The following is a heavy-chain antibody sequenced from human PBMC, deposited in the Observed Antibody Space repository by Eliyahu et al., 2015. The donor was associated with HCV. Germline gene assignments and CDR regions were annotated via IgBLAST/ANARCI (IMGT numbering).Heavy chain of an antibody. CDR3: AGDSSSFFDP. V-gene: IGHV1-3*01. D-gene: IGHD6-13*01. CDR1: GYTFTXYA. Sequence: QVQLVQSGAEVKKPGASVKVSCXASGYTFTXYAMHWVXQAPGQRLEWMGWINAGNGNTKYSQKFQGRVTITRDTSASTAYMELSSLRSEDTAVYYCAGDSSSFFDPWGQGTLVTVSS. J-gene: IGHJ5*02. CDR2: INAGNGNT.